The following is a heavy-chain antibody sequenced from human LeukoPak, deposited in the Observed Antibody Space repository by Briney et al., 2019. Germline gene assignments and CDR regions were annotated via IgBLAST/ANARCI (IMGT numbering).Heavy chain of an antibody. Sequence: GGSLRLSCAASGFTFSSYSMNWVRQAPGKGLEWVSSISSSSSYIYYADSVKGRFTISRDNAKNSLYLQMNSLRAEDTAVYYCAREGGYLAYCGGDCYFFDYWGQGTLVTVSS. CDR1: GFTFSSYS. J-gene: IGHJ4*02. CDR2: ISSSSSYI. D-gene: IGHD2-21*02. CDR3: AREGGYLAYCGGDCYFFDY. V-gene: IGHV3-21*01.